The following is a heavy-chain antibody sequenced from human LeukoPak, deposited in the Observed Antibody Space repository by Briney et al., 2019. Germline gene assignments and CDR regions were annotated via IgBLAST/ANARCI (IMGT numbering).Heavy chain of an antibody. D-gene: IGHD3-10*01. CDR1: GYTFTSYA. CDR3: ARGVLREGSSFN. J-gene: IGHJ4*02. Sequence: ASVKVSCKASGYTFTSYAMSWVRQAPGKGLEWVSAISGSGGSTYYADSVKGRFTISRDNSKNTLDLQMSSLRAEDTAVYYCARGVLREGSSFNWGQGTLVTVSS. CDR2: ISGSGGST. V-gene: IGHV3-23*01.